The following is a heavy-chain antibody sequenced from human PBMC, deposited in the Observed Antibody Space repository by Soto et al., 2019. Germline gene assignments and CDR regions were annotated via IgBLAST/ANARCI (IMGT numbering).Heavy chain of an antibody. Sequence: QLLESGGGLVQPGGSLRLSCVASGFTFSSYAMSWVRQAPGKGLEWVSAIRGGGGTPYYADSVKGRFTLSRDNSKNTVYLQMNSLRAEDTALYYCARDGVIVPAWHDYWGQGALVTVSS. CDR1: GFTFSSYA. D-gene: IGHD2-2*01. V-gene: IGHV3-23*01. CDR2: IRGGGGTP. J-gene: IGHJ4*02. CDR3: ARDGVIVPAWHDY.